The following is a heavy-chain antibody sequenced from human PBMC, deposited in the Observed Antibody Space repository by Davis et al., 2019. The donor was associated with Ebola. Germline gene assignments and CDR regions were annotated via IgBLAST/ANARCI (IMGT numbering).Heavy chain of an antibody. CDR1: GFTFSTYW. V-gene: IGHV3-7*03. CDR2: IKADGSEK. Sequence: GESLKISCAASGFTFSTYWMTWVRQAPGKGLEWVANIKADGSEKYSVDSVKGRFTISRDNSKNSLYLQMNSLRSEDTAFYYCVKDRRSSGWVYYFDHWGQGALVTVSS. D-gene: IGHD6-25*01. CDR3: VKDRRSSGWVYYFDH. J-gene: IGHJ4*02.